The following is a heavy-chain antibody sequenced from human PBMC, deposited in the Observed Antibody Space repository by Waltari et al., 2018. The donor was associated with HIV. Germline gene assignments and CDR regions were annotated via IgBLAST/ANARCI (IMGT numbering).Heavy chain of an antibody. CDR3: AKGASGWSPGY. V-gene: IGHV3-30*18. Sequence: QVQLVESGGGGVQPGRSLRPPVAASRFTFSSYSMHWVRQAPGKGLECVAVISYYGDNKYYADSVKGRFTISRDNSKNTLYLQMNSLRAEDTAVYYCAKGASGWSPGYWGQGTLVTVSS. D-gene: IGHD6-19*01. CDR2: ISYYGDNK. J-gene: IGHJ4*02. CDR1: RFTFSSYS.